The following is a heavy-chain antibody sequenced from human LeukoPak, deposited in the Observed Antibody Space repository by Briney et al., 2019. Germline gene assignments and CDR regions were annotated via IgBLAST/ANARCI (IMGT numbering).Heavy chain of an antibody. Sequence: GGSLRLSCAASGFSVSSNYLTWVRQAPGKGLECVSVIYSDSNTYYADSVKGRFTISRDNSKNTLYLQMSSLRAKDTAVYYCAKGGISTIVRGVIGYMDVWGKGTTVTISS. V-gene: IGHV3-66*01. D-gene: IGHD3-10*01. CDR1: GFSVSSNY. CDR2: IYSDSNT. J-gene: IGHJ6*03. CDR3: AKGGISTIVRGVIGYMDV.